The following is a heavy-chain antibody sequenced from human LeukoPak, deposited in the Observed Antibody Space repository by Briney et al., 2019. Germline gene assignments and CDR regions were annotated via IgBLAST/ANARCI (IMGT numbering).Heavy chain of an antibody. CDR1: GFTVSSNY. V-gene: IGHV3-66*01. CDR3: AKVLYGAYSYGNAFDY. J-gene: IGHJ4*02. CDR2: IYSGGST. Sequence: GGSLRLSCAASGFTVSSNYMSWVRQAPGKGLEWVSVIYSGGSTYYADSVKGRFTISRDNSKNTLYLQMDSLRAEDTAVYYCAKVLYGAYSYGNAFDYWGQGTLVTVSS. D-gene: IGHD5-18*01.